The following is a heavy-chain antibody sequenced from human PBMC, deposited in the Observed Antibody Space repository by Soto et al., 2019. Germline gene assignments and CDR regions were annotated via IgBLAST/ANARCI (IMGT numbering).Heavy chain of an antibody. V-gene: IGHV1-3*01. CDR1: GYTNTSYA. CDR2: INAGNGNT. CDR3: ARVEAGTDNWFDP. Sequence: ASVKVACKASGYTNTSYARRWVRQAPGQRLEWMGWINAGNGNTKYSQKFQGRVTITRDTSASTAYMELSSLRSEDTAVYYCARVEAGTDNWFDPWGQGTLVTVSS. J-gene: IGHJ5*02. D-gene: IGHD6-13*01.